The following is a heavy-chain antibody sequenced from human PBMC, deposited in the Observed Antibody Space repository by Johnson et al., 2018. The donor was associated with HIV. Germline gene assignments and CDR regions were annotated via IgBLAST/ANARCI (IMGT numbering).Heavy chain of an antibody. V-gene: IGHV3-20*04. J-gene: IGHJ3*02. CDR2: INWNGGST. CDR1: GFTFDDYG. CDR3: AKDRYSLTRDTFDI. D-gene: IGHD2-21*01. Sequence: VQLVESGGGVVRPGGYLRLSCAASGFTFDDYGMSWVRQAPGKGLEWVSGINWNGGSTGYADSVKGRFTISRDSAKNSLYLQMNSLRAEDTALYYCAKDRYSLTRDTFDIWGQGTMVTVSS.